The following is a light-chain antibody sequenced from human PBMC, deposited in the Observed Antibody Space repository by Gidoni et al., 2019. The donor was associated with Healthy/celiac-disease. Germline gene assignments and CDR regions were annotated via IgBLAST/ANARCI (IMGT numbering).Light chain of an antibody. J-gene: IGKJ5*01. CDR1: QSVSSY. V-gene: IGKV3-11*01. CDR2: DAS. Sequence: IVLTQSPATLSLSPGERATLSCRASQSVSSYLAWYQQKPGQAPRLLIYDASNRATGIPARFSGSGSDTDFTLTISSLEPEDFAVYYCQQRSNWPITFGQGTRLEIK. CDR3: QQRSNWPIT.